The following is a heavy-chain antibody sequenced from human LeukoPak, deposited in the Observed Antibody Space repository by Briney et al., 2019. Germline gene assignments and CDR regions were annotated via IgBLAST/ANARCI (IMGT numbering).Heavy chain of an antibody. CDR2: ISYDGSNK. J-gene: IGHJ6*03. Sequence: GGSLRLSCAASGFTFSTYAMSWVRQAPGKGLEWVAVISYDGSNKYYADSVKGRFTISRDNSKNTLYLQMNSLRAEDTAVYYCAKDRRYSSGWYSYYYYYMDVWGKGTTVTVSS. CDR3: AKDRRYSSGWYSYYYYYMDV. V-gene: IGHV3-30*18. CDR1: GFTFSTYA. D-gene: IGHD6-19*01.